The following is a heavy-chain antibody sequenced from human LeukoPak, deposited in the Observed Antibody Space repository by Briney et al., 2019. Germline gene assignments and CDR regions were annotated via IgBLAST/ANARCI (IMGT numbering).Heavy chain of an antibody. D-gene: IGHD6-13*01. CDR1: GDSVSSNSAA. CDR2: TYYRSKWYN. Sequence: QTLSLTCAISGDSVSSNSAAWIWISQSPSRGLEWLGSTYYRSKWYNDDAVSMKSRITINPATSKNQFSLPLCTVTPEDTAVYYCARANGAAAGTEDAFDIWGQGTMVTVSS. CDR3: ARANGAAAGTEDAFDI. V-gene: IGHV6-1*01. J-gene: IGHJ3*02.